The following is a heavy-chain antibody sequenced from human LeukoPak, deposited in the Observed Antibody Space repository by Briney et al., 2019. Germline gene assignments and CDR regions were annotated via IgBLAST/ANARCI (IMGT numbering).Heavy chain of an antibody. V-gene: IGHV4-39*07. CDR1: GGSISSSSYY. Sequence: SETPSLTCTVSGGSISSSSYYWGWIRQPPGKGLEWIGSIYYSGSTYYNPSLKSRVTISVDTSKNRFSLKLSSVTAADTAVYYCARDVPIRYSYGYDAFDIWGQGTMVTVSS. CDR2: IYYSGST. CDR3: ARDVPIRYSYGYDAFDI. J-gene: IGHJ3*02. D-gene: IGHD5-18*01.